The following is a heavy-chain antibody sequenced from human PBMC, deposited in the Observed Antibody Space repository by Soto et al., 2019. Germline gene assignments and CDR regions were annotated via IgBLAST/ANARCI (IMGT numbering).Heavy chain of an antibody. CDR1: GLNFDDFA. CDR2: ITWNSRVL. J-gene: IGHJ4*02. V-gene: IGHV3-9*01. CDR3: AKGRYDFWSPYYFDS. D-gene: IGHD3-3*01. Sequence: EVQLVESGGRLVQPSRSLRLSCVGTGLNFDDFAMHWVRQAPGKGLEWVSGITWNSRVLAYADCVKGRLIISRDNARNSLYLQMDSLRDENTALYYCAKGRYDFWSPYYFDSWGQGTLVTVSS.